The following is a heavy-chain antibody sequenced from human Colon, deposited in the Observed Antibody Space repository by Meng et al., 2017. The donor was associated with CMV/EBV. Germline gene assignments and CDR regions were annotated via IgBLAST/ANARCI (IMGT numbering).Heavy chain of an antibody. Sequence: GGSLRLSCAASGFIVSSNSMNWVRQAPGKGLEWVSVIYSDGNTYHADSVKDRFTISRDFSENTVYLQMNSLRAEDTARYYCARAIVGKSNGMDVWGQGTTVTVSS. CDR1: GFIVSSNS. V-gene: IGHV3-53*01. D-gene: IGHD3-22*01. CDR3: ARAIVGKSNGMDV. CDR2: IYSDGNT. J-gene: IGHJ6*02.